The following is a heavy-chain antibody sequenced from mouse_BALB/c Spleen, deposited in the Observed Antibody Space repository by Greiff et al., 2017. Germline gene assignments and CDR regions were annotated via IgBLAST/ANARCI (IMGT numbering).Heavy chain of an antibody. CDR1: GYNFTSYW. J-gene: IGHJ2*01. CDR3: ARSSLLFDY. V-gene: IGHV1-55*01. D-gene: IGHD1-2*01. Sequence: QVQLKQPGAELVKPGTSVKLSCKASGYNFTSYWINWVKLRPGQGLEWIGDIYPGSGSTNYNEKFKSKATLTVDTSSSTAYMQLSSLASEDSALYYCARSSLLFDYWGQGTTLTVSS. CDR2: IYPGSGST.